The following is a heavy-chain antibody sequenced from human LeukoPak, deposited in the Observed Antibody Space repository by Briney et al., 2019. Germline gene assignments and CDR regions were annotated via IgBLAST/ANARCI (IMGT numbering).Heavy chain of an antibody. J-gene: IGHJ6*02. V-gene: IGHV1-2*02. CDR1: GYTFSGYY. CDR3: ARDRRQWLALDV. Sequence: ASVKVSCQASGYTFSGYYILWLRQAPGQGLEWLGRIDPNSGDRNYALKFQGRITMTRHTSISTAYMELSSLRSDDTAVYYCARDRRQWLALDVWGQGTTVTVSS. D-gene: IGHD6-19*01. CDR2: IDPNSGDR.